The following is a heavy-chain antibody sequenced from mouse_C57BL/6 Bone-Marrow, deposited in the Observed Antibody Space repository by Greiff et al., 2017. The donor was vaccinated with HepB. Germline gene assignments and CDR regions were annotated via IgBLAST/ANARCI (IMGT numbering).Heavy chain of an antibody. CDR2: IYPGDGDT. D-gene: IGHD3-2*02. V-gene: IGHV1-80*01. J-gene: IGHJ3*01. CDR3: ARLDSSGYGFGY. Sequence: QVQLKESGAELVKPGASVKISCKASGYAFSSYWMNWVKQRPGKGLEWIGQIYPGDGDTNYNGKFKGKATLTADKSSSTAYMQLSSLTSEDSAVYFCARLDSSGYGFGYWGQGTLVTVSA. CDR1: GYAFSSYW.